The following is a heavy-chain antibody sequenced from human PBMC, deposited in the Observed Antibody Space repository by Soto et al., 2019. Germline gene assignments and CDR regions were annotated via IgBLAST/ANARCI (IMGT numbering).Heavy chain of an antibody. CDR3: AHVLVVVANYGMDV. V-gene: IGHV2-5*02. Sequence: QITLKESGPTLVKPTQTLTLTCTFSGFSLSTSGVGVGWIRQPPGKALEWLALIYWDDDKRYSPSLTSRLTITKXTXMNQVVLTMTNMDPVDTATYYCAHVLVVVANYGMDVWGQGTTVTVSS. CDR2: IYWDDDK. D-gene: IGHD2-15*01. J-gene: IGHJ6*02. CDR1: GFSLSTSGVG.